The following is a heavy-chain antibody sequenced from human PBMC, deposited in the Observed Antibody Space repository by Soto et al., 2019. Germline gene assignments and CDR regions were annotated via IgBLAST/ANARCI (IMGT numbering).Heavy chain of an antibody. D-gene: IGHD2-21*02. V-gene: IGHV4-31*03. J-gene: IGHJ4*02. Sequence: SETLSLTCTVAGGSISSGVYYWSWIRQHPGKGLEWIGYIYYSGSTYYNPSLKSRVTISVDTSKNQFSLKLSSVTAADTAVYYCARDISGGNSLDYWGQGTLVTVSS. CDR2: IYYSGST. CDR1: GGSISSGVYY. CDR3: ARDISGGNSLDY.